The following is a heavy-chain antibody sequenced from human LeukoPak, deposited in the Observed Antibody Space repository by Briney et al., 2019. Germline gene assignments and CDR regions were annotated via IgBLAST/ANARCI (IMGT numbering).Heavy chain of an antibody. Sequence: GSVKVSCKASRYTPTSYDINWVRQATGQGREWMGWMNPNSGNTGYAQKFQGRVTMIRNTSISTAYMELSSLRSEDTAVYYCARGRRRSSGWYERCYGMDVWGQGTTVTVSS. V-gene: IGHV1-8*01. CDR2: MNPNSGNT. CDR3: ARGRRRSSGWYERCYGMDV. D-gene: IGHD6-19*01. J-gene: IGHJ6*02. CDR1: RYTPTSYD.